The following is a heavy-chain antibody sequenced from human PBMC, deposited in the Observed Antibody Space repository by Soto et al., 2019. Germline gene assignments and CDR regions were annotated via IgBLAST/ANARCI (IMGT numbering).Heavy chain of an antibody. CDR2: IYYSGST. V-gene: IGHV4-39*01. J-gene: IGHJ6*02. Sequence: PSETLSLTCTASGGSISSSSYYWGWIRQPPGKGLEWIGSIYYSGSTYYNPSLKSRVTISVDTSKNQFSLKLSSVTAADTAVYYCARHNSGGFWSGYSYYYGMDVWGQGTTVTVS. CDR1: GGSISSSSYY. CDR3: ARHNSGGFWSGYSYYYGMDV. D-gene: IGHD3-3*01.